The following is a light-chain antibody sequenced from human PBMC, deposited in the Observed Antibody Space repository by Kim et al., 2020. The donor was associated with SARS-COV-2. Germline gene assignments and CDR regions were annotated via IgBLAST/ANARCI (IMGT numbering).Light chain of an antibody. Sequence: SYELTQPPSVSVSRGQTASITCSGDKLGDKYACWYQQKPGQSPVLVIYQDIKRPSGIPERFSGSNSGNTATLTISGTQAMDEADYYCQAWDSSTGVFGGG. CDR2: QDI. CDR1: KLGDKY. CDR3: QAWDSSTGV. J-gene: IGLJ3*02. V-gene: IGLV3-1*01.